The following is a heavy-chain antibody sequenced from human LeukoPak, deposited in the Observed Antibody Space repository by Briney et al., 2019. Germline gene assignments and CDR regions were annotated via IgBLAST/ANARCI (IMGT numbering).Heavy chain of an antibody. CDR1: GGSISSYY. V-gene: IGHV4-59*12. J-gene: IGHJ4*02. Sequence: SETLSLTCTVSGGSISSYYWSWIRQPPGKGLEWIGYIYYSGSTNYNPSLKSRVTISVDTSKNQFSLKLSSVTAADTAVYYCARKDSSGPYFDYWGQGTLVTVSS. CDR3: ARKDSSGPYFDY. D-gene: IGHD6-19*01. CDR2: IYYSGST.